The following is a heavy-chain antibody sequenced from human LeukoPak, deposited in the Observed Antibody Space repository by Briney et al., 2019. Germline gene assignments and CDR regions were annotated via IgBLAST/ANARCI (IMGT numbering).Heavy chain of an antibody. CDR2: IRNDGSNK. J-gene: IGHJ4*02. CDR3: AKMLIPATVPTYYFDY. D-gene: IGHD3-16*01. V-gene: IGHV3-30*02. Sequence: GGSLRLSCAASGFTFSNYGMHWVRQAPGKGLEWVAFIRNDGSNKYYADSVKGRFTISRDNSKNTLYLQMNSLRAEDTAVYYCAKMLIPATVPTYYFDYWGQGILVTVSS. CDR1: GFTFSNYG.